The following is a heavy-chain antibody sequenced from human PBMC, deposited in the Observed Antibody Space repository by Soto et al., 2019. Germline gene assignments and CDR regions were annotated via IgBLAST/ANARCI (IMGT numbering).Heavy chain of an antibody. V-gene: IGHV1-8*01. CDR1: GYTFTSYN. D-gene: IGHD3-3*01. J-gene: IGHJ4*02. Sequence: GASVKVSCKASGYTFTSYNINWVRQAPGQGLEWVAGSNSNSGNSDHAQKFQGRLTVTRDTSISTAYMELSSLRSEDTAVYYCVLLGVLDYWGPGTLVTVSS. CDR2: SNSNSGNS. CDR3: VLLGVLDY.